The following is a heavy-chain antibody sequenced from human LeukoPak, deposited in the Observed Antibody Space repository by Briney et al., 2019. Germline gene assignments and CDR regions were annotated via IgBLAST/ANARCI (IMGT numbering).Heavy chain of an antibody. CDR2: MYYSGST. CDR1: GGSITSSSSY. Sequence: SETLSLTCIVSGGSITSSSSYWGWIRQPPGKGLEWIGSMYYSGSTYYNPSLKSRVTISVDTSKNQFSLKLSSVTAADTAVYYCARCENYYDSSGLCPFDYWAREPWSPSPQ. D-gene: IGHD3-22*01. CDR3: ARCENYYDSSGLCPFDY. V-gene: IGHV4-39*07. J-gene: IGHJ4*02.